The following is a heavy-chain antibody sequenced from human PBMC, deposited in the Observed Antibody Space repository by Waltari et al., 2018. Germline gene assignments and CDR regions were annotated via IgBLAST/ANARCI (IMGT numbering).Heavy chain of an antibody. CDR1: GFTFSSYW. Sequence: DVQLVESGGGFAQPGRSLRLSCAALGFTFSSYWMYWVRQVPGKGLMWVSQINADGNRPNYADSVRGRFTISRDNAKDTLYLQMNSLRVEDTGVDYCARARWLDYWGQGTLVTVSA. CDR2: INADGNRP. D-gene: IGHD4-17*01. V-gene: IGHV3-74*01. CDR3: ARARWLDY. J-gene: IGHJ4*02.